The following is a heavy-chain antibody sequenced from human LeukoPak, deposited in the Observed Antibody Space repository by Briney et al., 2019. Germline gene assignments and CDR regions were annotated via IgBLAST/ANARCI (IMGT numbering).Heavy chain of an antibody. D-gene: IGHD5-12*01. Sequence: PGGSLRLSCAASGFTFSLYWMAWVRQAPGKGLEWVSVIYSGGSSYYADSVKGRFTISRDNSKNTVYLQMNSLRVEDTAVYYCARGMGGYGGYDYWGQGTLVTVSS. CDR2: IYSGGSS. CDR3: ARGMGGYGGYDY. CDR1: GFTFSLYW. J-gene: IGHJ4*02. V-gene: IGHV3-66*01.